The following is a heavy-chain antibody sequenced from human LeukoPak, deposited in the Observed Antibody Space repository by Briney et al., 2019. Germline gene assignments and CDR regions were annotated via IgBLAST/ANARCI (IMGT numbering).Heavy chain of an antibody. CDR3: ANNYYDSRGYYYYYMDV. Sequence: GGSLRLSCAASGFTFSSYGMHWVRQAPGKGLEWVAFIRYDGSNKYYADSVKGRFTISRDNSKNTLYLQMNSLRAEDTAVYYCANNYYDSRGYYYYYMDVWRKGTTVTISS. CDR1: GFTFSSYG. J-gene: IGHJ6*03. D-gene: IGHD3-22*01. CDR2: IRYDGSNK. V-gene: IGHV3-30*02.